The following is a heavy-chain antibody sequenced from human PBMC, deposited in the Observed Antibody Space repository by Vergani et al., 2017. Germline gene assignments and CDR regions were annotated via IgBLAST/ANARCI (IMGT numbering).Heavy chain of an antibody. D-gene: IGHD3-3*01. V-gene: IGHV4-59*11. CDR3: ARHPTIFGVVIRY. Sequence: QVQLQESGPGLVKPSETLSLTCIVSGGSISSHYWSWIRQPPGKGLEWIGYIFYSGSTNYNPSLKSRVTISVDTSKNQFSLKLSSVTAADTAVYYCARHPTIFGVVIRYWGQGTLVTVSS. CDR2: IFYSGST. CDR1: GGSISSHY. J-gene: IGHJ4*02.